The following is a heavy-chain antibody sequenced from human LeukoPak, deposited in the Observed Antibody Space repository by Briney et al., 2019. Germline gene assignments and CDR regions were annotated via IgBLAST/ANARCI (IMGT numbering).Heavy chain of an antibody. Sequence: PGGSLRLSCAASGFTFSSYSMNWVRQAPGKGLEWVSYISSGSSTIYYADSVKGRFTIPRDNAENSLYLQMNSLRAEDTAVYYCARRISGSYSYYFDYWGQGTLVTVSS. CDR1: GFTFSSYS. V-gene: IGHV3-48*01. CDR3: ARRISGSYSYYFDY. J-gene: IGHJ4*02. D-gene: IGHD1-26*01. CDR2: ISSGSSTI.